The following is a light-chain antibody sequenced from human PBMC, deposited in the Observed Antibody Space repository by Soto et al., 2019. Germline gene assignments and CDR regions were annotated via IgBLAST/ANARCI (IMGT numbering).Light chain of an antibody. V-gene: IGLV1-44*01. CDR2: TNN. J-gene: IGLJ2*01. CDR1: KSNIGDNT. CDR3: ASWDDSLNGVV. Sequence: QSVLTQPPSASGTPGQRVTMSCSGSKSNIGDNTVNWFQQLPGSAPKLIISTNNQRPSGVPDRFSGSKSGTSGSLAISGLQSEDEADYYCASWDDSLNGVVFGGGTKLTVL.